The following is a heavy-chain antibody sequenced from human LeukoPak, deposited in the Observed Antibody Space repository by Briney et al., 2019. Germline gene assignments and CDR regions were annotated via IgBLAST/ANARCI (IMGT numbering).Heavy chain of an antibody. Sequence: ASVKVSCKASGGTFSSYAISWVRQAPGQGLEWMGGIIPIFGTANYAQKFQVRVTITTDESTSTAYMELSSLRSEDTAVYYCASSVSAAAGDPPGLWGQGTLVTVSS. CDR1: GGTFSSYA. V-gene: IGHV1-69*05. CDR2: IIPIFGTA. J-gene: IGHJ4*02. CDR3: ASSVSAAAGDPPGL. D-gene: IGHD6-13*01.